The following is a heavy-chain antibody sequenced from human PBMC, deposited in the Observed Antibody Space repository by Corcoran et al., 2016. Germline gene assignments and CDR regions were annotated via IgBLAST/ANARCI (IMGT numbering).Heavy chain of an antibody. Sequence: EVQLVESGGGLVKPGGSLRLSCAASGFTFSNAWMNWVRQAPGKGLEWVGRIKSQSSGWTTAYAAPVKGRFSISRDDSKITLKLQMNSLKTEDTDVYYCATAGEDFWGAHLMNVWGQGTTVTVSS. CDR3: ATAGEDFWGAHLMNV. CDR1: GFTFSNAW. V-gene: IGHV3-15*07. CDR2: IKSQSSGWTT. D-gene: IGHD3-3*01. J-gene: IGHJ6*02.